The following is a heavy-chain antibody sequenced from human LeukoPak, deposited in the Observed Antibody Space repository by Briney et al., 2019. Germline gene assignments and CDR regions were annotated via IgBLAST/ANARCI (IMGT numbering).Heavy chain of an antibody. D-gene: IGHD3-22*01. V-gene: IGHV4-4*07. CDR1: GGSISSYY. CDR3: ARSVIISESDAFDI. Sequence: SETLSLTCTVSGGSISSYYWSWIRQPAGKGLEWIGRIYTSGSTNYNPSLKSRVTMSVDTSKNQFSLKLSSVTAADTAVYYCARSVIISESDAFDIWGQGTMVTVSS. J-gene: IGHJ3*02. CDR2: IYTSGST.